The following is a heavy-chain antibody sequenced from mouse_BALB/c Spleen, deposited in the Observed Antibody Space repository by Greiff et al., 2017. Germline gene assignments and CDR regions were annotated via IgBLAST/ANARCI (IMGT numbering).Heavy chain of an antibody. V-gene: IGHV4-1*02. Sequence: EVKLVESGGGLVQPGGSLKLSCAASGFDFSRYWMSWVRQAPGKGLEWIGEINPDSSTINYTPSLKDKFIISRDNAKNTLYLQMSKVRSEDTALYYCARGYYYGSSYDYAMDYWGQGTSVTVSS. CDR3: ARGYYYGSSYDYAMDY. D-gene: IGHD1-1*01. CDR1: GFDFSRYW. J-gene: IGHJ4*01. CDR2: INPDSSTI.